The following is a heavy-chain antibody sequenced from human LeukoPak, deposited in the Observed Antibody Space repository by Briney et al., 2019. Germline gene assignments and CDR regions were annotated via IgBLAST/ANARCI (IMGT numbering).Heavy chain of an antibody. CDR3: ATWQVKGAGTDWFDP. CDR2: FDPEDGET. CDR1: GYTLTELS. J-gene: IGHJ5*02. V-gene: IGHV1-24*01. Sequence: ASVKVSCKVSGYTLTELSMHWVRQAPGKGLEWMGGFDPEDGETIYAQKFQGRVTMTEDTSTDTAYMELSSLRSEDTAVYYCATWQVKGAGTDWFDPWGQGTLVTVSS. D-gene: IGHD6-19*01.